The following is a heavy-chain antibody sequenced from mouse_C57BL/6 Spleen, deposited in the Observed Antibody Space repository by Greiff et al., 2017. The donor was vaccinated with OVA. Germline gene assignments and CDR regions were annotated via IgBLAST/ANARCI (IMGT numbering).Heavy chain of an antibody. CDR1: GYTFTSYW. CDR2: IDPSDSDT. CDR3: ARFYSNYGAMDY. D-gene: IGHD2-5*01. Sequence: VQLQQPGAELVRPGSSVKLSCKASGYTFTSYWMHWVKQRPIQGLEWIGNIDPSDSDTHYNQKFKDKATLTVDKSSSTAYMQLSSLTSEDSAVYYCARFYSNYGAMDYWGQGTSVTVSS. V-gene: IGHV1-52*01. J-gene: IGHJ4*01.